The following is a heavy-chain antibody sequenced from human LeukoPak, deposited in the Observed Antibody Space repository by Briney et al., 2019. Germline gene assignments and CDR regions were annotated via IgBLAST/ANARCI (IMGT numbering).Heavy chain of an antibody. V-gene: IGHV4-38-2*02. D-gene: IGHD1-26*01. CDR2: IYHSGRA. J-gene: IGHJ3*02. CDR3: ARPSLRAPHLAFDI. Sequence: SETLSLTCTVSGYFISNGYFWGWIRQSPGQGLEWIGSIYHSGRAYYNPSLKSRVTISVKTSKNQLSLKMSSVTAADTAMYYCARPSLRAPHLAFDIWGGRTLVTVSS. CDR1: GYFISNGYF.